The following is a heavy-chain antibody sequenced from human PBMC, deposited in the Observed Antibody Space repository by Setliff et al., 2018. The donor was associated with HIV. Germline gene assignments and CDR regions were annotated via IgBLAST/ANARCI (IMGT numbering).Heavy chain of an antibody. CDR1: GFTFSHFY. D-gene: IGHD1-26*01. J-gene: IGHJ4*02. CDR2: ISYSGTSI. CDR3: AREVVGATERYYFDY. Sequence: GSLRLSCAASGFTFSHFYMAWIRQAPGKGLEWVAYISYSGTSIYYRDSVKGRFTISRDNAKNSLYLQMNSLRAEDTAVYYCAREVVGATERYYFDYWGQGTLVTVSS. V-gene: IGHV3-11*01.